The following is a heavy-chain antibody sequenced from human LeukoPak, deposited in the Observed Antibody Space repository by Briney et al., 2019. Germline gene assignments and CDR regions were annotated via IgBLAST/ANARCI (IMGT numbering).Heavy chain of an antibody. J-gene: IGHJ4*02. CDR3: AKVKGYDYAPDY. V-gene: IGHV3-23*01. Sequence: GGSLRLSCAASGFTFSSYAMSWVRQAPGKGLEWVSAISGSGGSTYYADSVKGRFTISRDNSKNTLYLQMNSLRAEDTAVNYCAKVKGYDYAPDYWGQGTLVTVSS. D-gene: IGHD3-16*01. CDR2: ISGSGGST. CDR1: GFTFSSYA.